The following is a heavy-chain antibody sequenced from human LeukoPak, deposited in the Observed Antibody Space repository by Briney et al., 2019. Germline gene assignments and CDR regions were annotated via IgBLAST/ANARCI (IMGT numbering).Heavy chain of an antibody. CDR1: GSTFSGSA. Sequence: PGGSLKLSCAASGSTFSGSAMHWVRQASGKGLEWVGRIRSKTNTYATAYAASVKGRFTISRDDSKNTAYLQMNSLKTEDTAVYYCTSFPFNSFGVVIRIRWGQGTLVTVSS. V-gene: IGHV3-73*01. D-gene: IGHD3-3*01. J-gene: IGHJ4*02. CDR2: IRSKTNTYAT. CDR3: TSFPFNSFGVVIRIR.